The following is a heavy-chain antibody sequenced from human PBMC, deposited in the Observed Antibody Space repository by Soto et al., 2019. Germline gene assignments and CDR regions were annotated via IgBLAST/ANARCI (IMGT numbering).Heavy chain of an antibody. D-gene: IGHD2-15*01. CDR3: ARGRYCSGGSCRGPFDY. Sequence: ASVKVSCKASGYTFTNYGIHWVRQAPGQRLEWMGWINAGNGNTKYSQKFQGRVTITRDTSASTAYMELSSLRSEDTAVYYCARGRYCSGGSCRGPFDYWGQGTLVTVSS. V-gene: IGHV1-3*01. CDR1: GYTFTNYG. J-gene: IGHJ4*02. CDR2: INAGNGNT.